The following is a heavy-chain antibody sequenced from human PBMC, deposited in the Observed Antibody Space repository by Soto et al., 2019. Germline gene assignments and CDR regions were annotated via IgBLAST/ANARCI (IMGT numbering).Heavy chain of an antibody. CDR1: GYNFNNYG. CDR3: ARSGRNNYLFRLDV. D-gene: IGHD2-21*01. V-gene: IGHV1-18*01. CDR2: ISAYNGDI. J-gene: IGHJ6*02. Sequence: QVQLVQSGVEVKKPGASVKVSCKASGYNFNNYGISWVRQAPGQGLEWMGWISAYNGDINYAQNLQGRVTMTTDTSTSTAYMELRSLRSGDTGVYYCARSGRNNYLFRLDVWGQGTTVTVSS.